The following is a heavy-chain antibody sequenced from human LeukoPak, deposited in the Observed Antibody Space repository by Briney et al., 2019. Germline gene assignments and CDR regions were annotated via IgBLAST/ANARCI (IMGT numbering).Heavy chain of an antibody. Sequence: PGGSLRLSCSASGFSFNNYAMHWVRQAPGKGLEYVSGININGGSTYYADSVKGRFTISRDNSKSTMDLQMHSLRPDDTAVYYCASGETTAFHYWGQGTLVTVSS. CDR2: ININGGST. D-gene: IGHD4-11*01. CDR3: ASGETTAFHY. CDR1: GFSFNNYA. J-gene: IGHJ4*02. V-gene: IGHV3-64D*06.